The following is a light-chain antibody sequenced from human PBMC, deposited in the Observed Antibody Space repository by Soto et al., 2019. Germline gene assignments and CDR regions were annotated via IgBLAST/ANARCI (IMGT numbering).Light chain of an antibody. CDR1: QSISSR. Sequence: DIVVTQSPCTLSSSLGDRATITCRASQSISSRLLAWYQQKPGQAPRLLIHETSSWESGIPYRFSGSGSGTEFTLTISSLEPDDFAAYYCQQFSSYWWTFGQGTKVDI. CDR2: ETS. J-gene: IGKJ1*01. V-gene: IGKV1-5*01. CDR3: QQFSSYWWT.